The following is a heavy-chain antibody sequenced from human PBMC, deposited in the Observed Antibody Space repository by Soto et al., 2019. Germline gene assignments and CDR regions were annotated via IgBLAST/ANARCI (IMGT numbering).Heavy chain of an antibody. CDR3: ARDSVRGYSGYGPKDY. J-gene: IGHJ4*02. CDR2: IIPILGTA. V-gene: IGHV1-69*01. D-gene: IGHD5-12*01. Sequence: QVQLVQSGAEVKKPGSSVKVSCKASGGTFSSYAISWVRQAPGQGLEWMGGIIPILGTANYAQKFQGRVTITADESTSTADMALSSLRSEDTAVYYCARDSVRGYSGYGPKDYWGQGTLVTVSS. CDR1: GGTFSSYA.